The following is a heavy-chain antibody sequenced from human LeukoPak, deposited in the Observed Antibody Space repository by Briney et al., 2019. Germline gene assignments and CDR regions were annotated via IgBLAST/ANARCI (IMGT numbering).Heavy chain of an antibody. D-gene: IGHD2-15*01. Sequence: ASVKVSCKDSGYTFTGYYMHWVRQAPGQGLEWMGWINPNSGGTNYAQKFQGRVTMTRDTSISTAYMELSRLRSDDTAVYYCAREVVVAATGFDYWGQGTLVTVSS. J-gene: IGHJ4*02. CDR3: AREVVVAATGFDY. CDR1: GYTFTGYY. V-gene: IGHV1-2*02. CDR2: INPNSGGT.